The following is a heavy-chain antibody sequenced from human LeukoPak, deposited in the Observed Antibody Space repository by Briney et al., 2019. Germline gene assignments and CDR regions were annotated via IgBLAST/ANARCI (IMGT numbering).Heavy chain of an antibody. CDR1: GFTFSDYY. Sequence: GGSLRLSCAASGFTFSDYYMSWIRQAPGKGLEWVSYISSSGSTIYYADSVKGRFTISRDNAKNSLYLQMNSLRAEDTAVYYCAKDGDQLPPTFDYWGQGTLVTVSS. J-gene: IGHJ4*02. CDR3: AKDGDQLPPTFDY. CDR2: ISSSGSTI. D-gene: IGHD2-2*01. V-gene: IGHV3-11*04.